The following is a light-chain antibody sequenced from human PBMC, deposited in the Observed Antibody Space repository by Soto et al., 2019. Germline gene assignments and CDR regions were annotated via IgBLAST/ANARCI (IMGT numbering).Light chain of an antibody. CDR1: QSISSH. CDR3: QESYSSWT. V-gene: IGKV1-39*01. J-gene: IGKJ1*01. CDR2: AAS. Sequence: DIQMTQSPSSLSASVGDRVTITCRSSQSISSHLNWYQQKSVKAPKVLIYAASSLQSGVPSRFSGSGSGTDFTLTISSLQPEDFEIYYCQESYSSWTCGQGPKVEI.